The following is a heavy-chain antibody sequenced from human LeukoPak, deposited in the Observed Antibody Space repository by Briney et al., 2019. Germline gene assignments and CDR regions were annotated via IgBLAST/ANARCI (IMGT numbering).Heavy chain of an antibody. CDR2: IKQDGSET. V-gene: IGHV3-7*01. CDR3: AREGNRRSFDY. Sequence: GGSLRLSCAASGFTFSNYWMSWVRQAPGKGLEWVANIKQDGSETYYVDSVTGRFTISRDNAKNSLSLQMNSLRAENTAVYYCAREGNRRSFDYWGQGTLVTVSS. J-gene: IGHJ4*02. CDR1: GFTFSNYW.